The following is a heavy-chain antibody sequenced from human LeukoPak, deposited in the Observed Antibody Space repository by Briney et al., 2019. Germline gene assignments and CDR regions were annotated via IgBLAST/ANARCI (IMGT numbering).Heavy chain of an antibody. CDR3: ARGGSFNYDSSGYYYVGAFDI. J-gene: IGHJ3*02. CDR1: GGSISSYY. Sequence: SETLSLTCTVSGGSISSYYWSWIRQPAGKGLEWIGRIYTSGSTNYNPSLTSRVTMSVDTSKNQFSLKLSSVTAADTAVYYCARGGSFNYDSSGYYYVGAFDIWGQGTMVTVSS. CDR2: IYTSGST. D-gene: IGHD3-22*01. V-gene: IGHV4-4*07.